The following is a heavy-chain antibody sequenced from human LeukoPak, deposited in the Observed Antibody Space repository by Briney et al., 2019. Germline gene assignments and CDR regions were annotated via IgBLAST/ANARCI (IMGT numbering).Heavy chain of an antibody. CDR1: GGSISSYY. D-gene: IGHD3-10*01. J-gene: IGHJ6*02. V-gene: IGHV4-4*07. CDR2: IYTSGST. Sequence: SETLSLTCAVSGGSISSYYWSWIRQPAGKGLEWIGRIYTSGSTNYNPSLKSRVTMSVDTSKNQFSLKLSSVTAADTAVYYCAKDNKYYYGSGSWIMDVWGQGTTVTVSS. CDR3: AKDNKYYYGSGSWIMDV.